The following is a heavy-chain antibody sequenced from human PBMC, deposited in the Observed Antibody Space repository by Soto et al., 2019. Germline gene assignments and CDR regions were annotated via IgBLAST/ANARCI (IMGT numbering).Heavy chain of an antibody. CDR1: GGFVSSGSYY. Sequence: QVQLQEWGAGLLKPSETLSLTCAVSGGFVSSGSYYWSWIRQPPGKGLEWIGEMSHSGGTHFNPSPNSRVTISVDTSKYQFYLKMRPMTAADADLYDCACVELGTATTVVDAFDIWGPGTMVTVSS. CDR3: ACVELGTATTVVDAFDI. V-gene: IGHV4-34*01. J-gene: IGHJ3*02. D-gene: IGHD2-21*02. CDR2: MSHSGGT.